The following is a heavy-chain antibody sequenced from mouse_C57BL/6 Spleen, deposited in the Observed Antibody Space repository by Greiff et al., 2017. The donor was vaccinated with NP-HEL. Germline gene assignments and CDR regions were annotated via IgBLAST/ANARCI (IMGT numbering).Heavy chain of an antibody. CDR1: GYTFTSYG. V-gene: IGHV1-81*01. CDR2: IYPRSGNT. J-gene: IGHJ2*01. D-gene: IGHD2-4*01. Sequence: VQRVESGAELARPGASVKLSCKASGYTFTSYGISWVKQRTGQGLEWIGEIYPRSGNTYYNEKFKGKATLTADKSSSTAYMELRSLTSEDSAVYFCARSFDYGEGYWGQGTTLTVSS. CDR3: ARSFDYGEGY.